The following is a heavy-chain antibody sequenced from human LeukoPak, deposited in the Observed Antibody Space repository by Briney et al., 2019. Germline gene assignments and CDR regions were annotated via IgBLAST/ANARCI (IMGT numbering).Heavy chain of an antibody. V-gene: IGHV3-9*01. CDR3: AKEDTATSHDYYYGMDV. CDR2: ISWNSGSI. D-gene: IGHD5-18*01. J-gene: IGHJ6*02. CDR1: GFTFDDYA. Sequence: GGSLRLSCAASGFTFDDYAMHWVRQAPGKGLEWVSGISWNSGSIGYADSVKGRFTISRDNAKNSPYLHMNSLRAEDTALYYCAKEDTATSHDYYYGMDVWGQGTTVTVSS.